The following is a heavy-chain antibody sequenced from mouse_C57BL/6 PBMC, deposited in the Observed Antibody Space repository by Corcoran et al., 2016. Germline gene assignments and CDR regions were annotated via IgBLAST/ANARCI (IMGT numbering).Heavy chain of an antibody. CDR1: GYTFTDYY. CDR3: ARRPKLAYYAMDY. V-gene: IGHV1-75*01. D-gene: IGHD4-1*01. CDR2: IFPGSGST. Sequence: QVQLQQSGPELVKPGASVKISCKASGYTFTDYYINWVKQRPGQGLEWIGWIFPGSGSTYYNEKFKGKATLTVDKSSSTAYMSLSSLTSEDSAVYFCARRPKLAYYAMDYWGQGTSVTVSS. J-gene: IGHJ4*01.